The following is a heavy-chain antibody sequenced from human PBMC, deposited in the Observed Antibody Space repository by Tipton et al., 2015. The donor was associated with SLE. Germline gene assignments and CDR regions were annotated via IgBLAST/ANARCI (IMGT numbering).Heavy chain of an antibody. V-gene: IGHV4-30-4*01. Sequence: LRLSCTVSGGSISSSDYYWSWIRQPPGKGLEWIGYIYYTGSTYYNPSLKSRVTISVDTSKNQFSLKLSSVTAADTAVYYCARGGGLDPWGQGTLVTVSS. D-gene: IGHD3-16*01. CDR3: ARGGGLDP. CDR1: GGSISSSDYY. J-gene: IGHJ5*02. CDR2: IYYTGST.